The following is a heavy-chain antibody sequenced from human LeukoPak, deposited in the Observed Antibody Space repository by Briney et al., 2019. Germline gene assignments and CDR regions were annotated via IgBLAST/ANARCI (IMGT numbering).Heavy chain of an antibody. J-gene: IGHJ6*03. V-gene: IGHV4-34*01. CDR3: ARVNFSWSGYYQVSYYYYMDV. D-gene: IGHD3-3*01. Sequence: KPSETLSLTCAVYGGSFSGYYWSWIRQPPGKGLEWIGEINHSGSTNYNPSLKSRVTISVGTSKNQFSLKLSSVTAADTAVYYCARVNFSWSGYYQVSYYYYMDVWGKGTTVTVSS. CDR2: INHSGST. CDR1: GGSFSGYY.